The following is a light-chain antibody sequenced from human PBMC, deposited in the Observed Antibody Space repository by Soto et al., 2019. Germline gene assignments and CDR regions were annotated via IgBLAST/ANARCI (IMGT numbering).Light chain of an antibody. CDR1: QSVTSN. Sequence: EIVLTQSPATLSLSPGERATLSCRPSQSVTSNLAWNQQKPGQAPRLLIYDASNRAPGIPARFSGSGSGTDFALTISSLEPEDFAVYYCQQRSNWPSTFGGGTKVEIK. CDR2: DAS. J-gene: IGKJ4*01. CDR3: QQRSNWPST. V-gene: IGKV3-11*01.